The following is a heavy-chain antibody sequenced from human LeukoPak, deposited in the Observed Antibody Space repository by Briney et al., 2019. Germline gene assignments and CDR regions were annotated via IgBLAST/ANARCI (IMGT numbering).Heavy chain of an antibody. CDR3: VSFYETY. Sequence: GGSLRLSCAASGNYWMHWVRQAPGKGLVWVSHINSDGSWTSYADSVKGRFTISKDNAKNTVYLQMNNLRAEDTAVYYCVSFYETYWGRGTLVTVSS. D-gene: IGHD2/OR15-2a*01. CDR1: GNYW. CDR2: INSDGSWT. V-gene: IGHV3-74*01. J-gene: IGHJ4*02.